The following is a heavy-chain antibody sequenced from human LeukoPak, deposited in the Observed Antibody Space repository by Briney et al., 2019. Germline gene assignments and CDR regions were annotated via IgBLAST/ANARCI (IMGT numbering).Heavy chain of an antibody. Sequence: SVKVSCKASGGTFISYAIRWVRQAPGQGLEWVGGIIPIFGTANYAQKFQGRVTITADESTSTAYMELSSLRSEDTAVYYCARRGAGDSSGYYLDYWGQGTLVTVSS. CDR1: GGTFISYA. J-gene: IGHJ4*02. D-gene: IGHD3-22*01. CDR2: IIPIFGTA. V-gene: IGHV1-69*13. CDR3: ARRGAGDSSGYYLDY.